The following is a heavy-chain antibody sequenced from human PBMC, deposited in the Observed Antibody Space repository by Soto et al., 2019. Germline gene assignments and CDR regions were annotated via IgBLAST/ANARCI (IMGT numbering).Heavy chain of an antibody. CDR2: IIPIFGTA. CDR1: GGTFSSYA. V-gene: IGHV1-69*12. Sequence: QVQLVQSGAEVKKPGSSVKFSCKASGGTFSSYAISWVRQAPGQGLEWMGGIIPIFGTANYAQKFQGRVTITADESTSTAYKELSSLRSEDTAVYYCARVRDSSGLDYWGQGTLVTVAS. CDR3: ARVRDSSGLDY. J-gene: IGHJ4*02. D-gene: IGHD3-22*01.